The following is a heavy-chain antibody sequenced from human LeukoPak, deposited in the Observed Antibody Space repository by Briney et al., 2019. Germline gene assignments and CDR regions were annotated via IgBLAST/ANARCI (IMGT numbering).Heavy chain of an antibody. Sequence: GGSLRLSCAASGFTFSSYAMSWVRQAPGKGLEWVSAISGSGGSTYYADSVKGRFTISRDNAKNSLYLQMNSLRAEDTAVYYCAKNPTRDVAEGYWGQGTLVTVSS. CDR1: GFTFSSYA. CDR3: AKNPTRDVAEGY. D-gene: IGHD5-24*01. V-gene: IGHV3-23*01. J-gene: IGHJ4*02. CDR2: ISGSGGST.